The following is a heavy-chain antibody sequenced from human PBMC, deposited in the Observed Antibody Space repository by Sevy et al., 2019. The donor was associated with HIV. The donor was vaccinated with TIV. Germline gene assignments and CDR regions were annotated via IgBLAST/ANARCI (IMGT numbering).Heavy chain of an antibody. CDR3: ARAPAGGWAV. J-gene: IGHJ4*02. CDR2: IYYSGNT. CDR1: GGSISTYY. D-gene: IGHD6-19*01. Sequence: SETLSLTCTVSGGSISTYYWSWIRQPPGKGLEWIGHIYYSGNTNYNPSLKSRITISLDTSKNQFSLNLNSVTAADPAEYYCARAPAGGWAVWGQGTLVTVSS. V-gene: IGHV4-59*01.